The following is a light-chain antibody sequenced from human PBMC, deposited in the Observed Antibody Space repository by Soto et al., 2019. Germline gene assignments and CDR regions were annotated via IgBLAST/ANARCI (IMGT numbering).Light chain of an antibody. CDR2: EDS. CDR3: SSYTRAHSLV. J-gene: IGLJ3*02. CDR1: ISDVGAHKF. V-gene: IGLV2-14*01. Sequence: QSVLTQPASVSGSPGQSITISCTGTISDVGAHKFVAWYQHHPSKAPKVVIYEDSSRPSGVSNRFSGAKSGNMASLTISGLQPEDEADYYCSSYTRAHSLVFGGGTKVTVL.